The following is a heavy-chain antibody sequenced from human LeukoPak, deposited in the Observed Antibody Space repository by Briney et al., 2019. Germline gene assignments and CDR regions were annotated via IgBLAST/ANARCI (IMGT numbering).Heavy chain of an antibody. CDR2: IYYSGST. J-gene: IGHJ5*02. Sequence: SETLSLTCTVSGGSISSSSYYWSWIRQPPGKGLEWIGYIYYSGSTNYNPSLKSRVTISVDTSKNQFSLKLSSVTAADTAVYYCARSYGAAAGIVGSWGDRNWFDPWGQGTLVTVSS. V-gene: IGHV4-61*05. CDR1: GGSISSSSYY. D-gene: IGHD6-13*01. CDR3: ARSYGAAAGIVGSWGDRNWFDP.